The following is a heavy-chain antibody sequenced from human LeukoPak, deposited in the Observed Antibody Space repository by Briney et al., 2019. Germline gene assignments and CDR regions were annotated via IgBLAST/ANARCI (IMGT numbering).Heavy chain of an antibody. CDR1: GFTFNTYG. V-gene: IGHV3-21*01. J-gene: IGHJ4*02. CDR2: ISSSSSYI. CDR3: ARDPGYCSGGSCY. D-gene: IGHD2-15*01. Sequence: GRSLRLSCVASGFTFNTYGMHWVRQAPGKGLEWVSSISSSSSYIYYADSVKGRFTISRDNAKNSLYLQMNSLRAEDTAVYYCARDPGYCSGGSCYWGQGTLVTVSS.